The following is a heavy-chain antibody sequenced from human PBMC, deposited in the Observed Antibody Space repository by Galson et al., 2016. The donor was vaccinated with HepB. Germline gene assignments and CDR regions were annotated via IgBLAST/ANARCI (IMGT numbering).Heavy chain of an antibody. CDR3: AKNRYDYGPLED. CDR2: ISGSAVYT. Sequence: SLRLSCAASGFTFHNYGMSWVRQAPGKGLEWVSSISGSAVYTNYADSVKGRFTISRDTSETTLHLQMDSLRAEDTAVYYCAKNRYDYGPLEDWGQGTLVTVSS. D-gene: IGHD4/OR15-4a*01. V-gene: IGHV3-23*01. J-gene: IGHJ4*02. CDR1: GFTFHNYG.